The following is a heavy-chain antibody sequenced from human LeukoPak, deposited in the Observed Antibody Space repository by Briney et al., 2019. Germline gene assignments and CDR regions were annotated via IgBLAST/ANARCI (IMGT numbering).Heavy chain of an antibody. CDR1: GGSISSSSYY. V-gene: IGHV3-23*01. D-gene: IGHD3-22*01. J-gene: IGHJ4*02. CDR2: ISGSGGST. Sequence: PSETLSLTCTVSGGSISSSSYYWGWIRQAPGKGLEWVSAISGSGGSTYYADSVKGRFTISRDNSKNTLYLQMNSLRAEDTAVYYCAKDDSSGYYPTYFDYWGQGTLVTVSS. CDR3: AKDDSSGYYPTYFDY.